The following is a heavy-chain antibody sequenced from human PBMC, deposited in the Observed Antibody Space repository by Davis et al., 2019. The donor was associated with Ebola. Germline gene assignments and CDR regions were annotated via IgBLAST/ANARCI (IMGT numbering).Heavy chain of an antibody. D-gene: IGHD3/OR15-3a*01. V-gene: IGHV1-69*13. CDR3: AKGGGLVPNFDY. Sequence: AASVKVSCKASGGTFSSYAISWVRQAPGQGLEWMGGIIPIFGAANYAQKFQGRVTITADESTSTAYMELSSLRYEDTAVYYCAKGGGLVPNFDYWGQGTLVTVSS. CDR1: GGTFSSYA. CDR2: IIPIFGAA. J-gene: IGHJ4*02.